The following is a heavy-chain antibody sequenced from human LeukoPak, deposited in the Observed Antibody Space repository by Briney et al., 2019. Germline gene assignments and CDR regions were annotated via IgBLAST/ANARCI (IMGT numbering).Heavy chain of an antibody. CDR3: ARDSDSSGYYSSGY. J-gene: IGHJ4*02. CDR2: IIPILGIA. D-gene: IGHD3-22*01. Sequence: GASVKVSCKASGGTFSSYAISWVRQATGQGLEWMGRIIPILGIANYAQKFQGRVTITADKSTSTAYMELSSLRSEDTAVYYCARDSDSSGYYSSGYWGQGTLVTVSS. V-gene: IGHV1-69*04. CDR1: GGTFSSYA.